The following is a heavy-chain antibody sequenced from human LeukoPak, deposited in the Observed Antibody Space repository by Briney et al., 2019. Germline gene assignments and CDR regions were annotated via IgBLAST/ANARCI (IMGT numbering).Heavy chain of an antibody. D-gene: IGHD5-24*01. V-gene: IGHV4-59*01. CDR3: ARGQETRLQQSWFDP. Sequence: PSETLSLTCTVSGGSISSYYWSWIRQPPGKGLEWIGYIYYSGSTNYNPSLKSRVTISVDTSKNQFSLKLSSVTAADPAVYYCARGQETRLQQSWFDPWGQGTLVTVSS. CDR1: GGSISSYY. CDR2: IYYSGST. J-gene: IGHJ5*02.